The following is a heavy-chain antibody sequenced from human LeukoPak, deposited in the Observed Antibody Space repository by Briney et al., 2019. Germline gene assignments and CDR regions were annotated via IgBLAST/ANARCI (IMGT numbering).Heavy chain of an antibody. D-gene: IGHD6-19*01. CDR1: GGSISSYY. J-gene: IGHJ5*02. Sequence: PSETLSLTCTVSGGSISSYYWSWIRQPAGKGLEWIGRIYTSGSTNYNPSLKSRVTMSVDTSKNQFSLKLSSVTAADTDVYYCARVGSGYSSGWFDPWGQGTLVTVSS. CDR2: IYTSGST. CDR3: ARVGSGYSSGWFDP. V-gene: IGHV4-4*07.